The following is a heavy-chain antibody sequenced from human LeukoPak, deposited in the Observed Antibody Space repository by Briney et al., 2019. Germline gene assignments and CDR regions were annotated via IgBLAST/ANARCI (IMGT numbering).Heavy chain of an antibody. V-gene: IGHV3-33*01. J-gene: IGHJ4*02. CDR3: ARSGGSYAFDY. CDR2: IWYDGSNK. Sequence: PGGSLRLSCAASGFIFSSYGMHWVRQAPGKGLEWVAVIWYDGSNKYYADSVKGRFTISRDNSKNTLYLQMNSLRAEDTAVYYCARSGGSYAFDYWGQGTLVTVSS. D-gene: IGHD1-26*01. CDR1: GFIFSSYG.